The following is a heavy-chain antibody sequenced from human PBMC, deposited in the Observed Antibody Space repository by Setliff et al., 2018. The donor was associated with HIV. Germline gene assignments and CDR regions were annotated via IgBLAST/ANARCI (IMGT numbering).Heavy chain of an antibody. D-gene: IGHD3-22*01. CDR1: GLTLSNSA. CDR2: IQSGGII. V-gene: IGHV3-23*01. Sequence: SLKISCAASGLTLSNSAMTWVRQKPGRGLEWVSLIQSGGIIYYADSVEGRFTISRDNSNNTLSLQMSSLRAEDTALYYCAKLDYYDYSGSWARKVAIDFWGRGTMVTVS. J-gene: IGHJ3*01. CDR3: AKLDYYDYSGSWARKVAIDF.